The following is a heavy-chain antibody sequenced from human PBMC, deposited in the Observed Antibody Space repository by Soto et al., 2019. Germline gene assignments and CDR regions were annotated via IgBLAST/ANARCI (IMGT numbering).Heavy chain of an antibody. V-gene: IGHV1-3*01. CDR3: ARGTPYGSWLYYYYGMDV. D-gene: IGHD6-13*01. CDR2: INAGNGNT. J-gene: IGHJ6*02. CDR1: GYTFTSYA. Sequence: QVQLVQSGAEVKKPGASVKVSCKASGYTFTSYAMHWVRQAPGQRLEWMGWINAGNGNTKYSQKFQGRVTITRDTSASTAYMELSSLRSEDTAVYYCARGTPYGSWLYYYYGMDVWGQGTTVTVSS.